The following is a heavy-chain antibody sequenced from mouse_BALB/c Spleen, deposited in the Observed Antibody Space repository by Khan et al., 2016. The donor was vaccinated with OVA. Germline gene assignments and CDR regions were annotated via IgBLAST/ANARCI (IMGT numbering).Heavy chain of an antibody. CDR2: ISYSGNT. D-gene: IGHD1-1*01. CDR3: ARVYGGDFDY. CDR1: GYSITSDYA. J-gene: IGHJ2*01. Sequence: QLEESGPGLVKPSQSLSLTCTVTGYSITSDYAWNWIRQFPGNKLEWMGFISYSGNTNYNPSLKSRISITRDTSKNQFFLQLNSVTTEDTARYYCARVYGGDFDYWGQGTTLTVSS. V-gene: IGHV3-2*02.